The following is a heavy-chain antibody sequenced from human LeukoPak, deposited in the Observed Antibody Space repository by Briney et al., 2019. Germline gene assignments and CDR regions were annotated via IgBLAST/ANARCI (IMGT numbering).Heavy chain of an antibody. J-gene: IGHJ4*02. V-gene: IGHV3-23*01. CDR2: ISGSGGSS. CDR3: ARDLGSPGV. D-gene: IGHD1-26*01. CDR1: GFTFSSYA. Sequence: PGGSLRLSCAASGFTFSSYAMSWVRQAPGKGLEWVSAISGSGGSSYYADSVKGRFTISRDNAKNSLYLQMNSLRAEDTAVYYCARDLGSPGVWGQGTLVTVSS.